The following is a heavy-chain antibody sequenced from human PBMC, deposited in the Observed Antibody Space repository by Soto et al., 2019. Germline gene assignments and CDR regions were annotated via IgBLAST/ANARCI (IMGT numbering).Heavy chain of an antibody. CDR3: ARDGDSSSWFYYYYYGMDV. CDR1: GFTFISYG. CDR2: IWYDGSNK. Sequence: GGSLRLSCAASGFTFISYGMHWVRQAPGKGLEWVAVIWYDGSNKYYADSVKGRFTISRDNSKNTLYLQMNSLRAEDTAVYYCARDGDSSSWFYYYYYGMDVWGQGTTVTVSS. D-gene: IGHD6-13*01. V-gene: IGHV3-33*01. J-gene: IGHJ6*02.